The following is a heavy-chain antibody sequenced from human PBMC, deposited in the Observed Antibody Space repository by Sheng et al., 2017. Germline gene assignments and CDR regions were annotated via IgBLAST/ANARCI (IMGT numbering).Heavy chain of an antibody. V-gene: IGHV3-48*03. CDR1: GFTFSSYE. CDR3: ARDPSSGSGNYYTYPKHGMDV. Sequence: EVQLVESGGGLVQPGGSLRLSCAASGFTFSSYEMNWVRQAPGKGLEWVSYISTGGTTIYYADSVKGRFTISRDNAKNSLYLQMNSLRAEDTAVYYCARDPSSGSGNYYTYPKHGMDVWGQGATVTVSS. D-gene: IGHD3-10*01. J-gene: IGHJ6*02. CDR2: ISTGGTTI.